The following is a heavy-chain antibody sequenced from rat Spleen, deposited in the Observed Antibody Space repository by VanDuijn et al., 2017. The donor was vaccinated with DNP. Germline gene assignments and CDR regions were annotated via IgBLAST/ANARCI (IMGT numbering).Heavy chain of an antibody. CDR1: GFTFSDYY. D-gene: IGHD1-2*01. Sequence: EVQLVESGGGLVQPGRSLKLSCAASGFTFSDYYMAWVRQAPTKGLEWVASISTGGGDTYYRDSVKGRFTISRDNAKSTLYLQMDSLRSEDTATYYCVRHEDSSSHIYGFAYWGQGTLVTVSS. CDR2: ISTGGGDT. V-gene: IGHV5-25*01. J-gene: IGHJ3*01. CDR3: VRHEDSSSHIYGFAY.